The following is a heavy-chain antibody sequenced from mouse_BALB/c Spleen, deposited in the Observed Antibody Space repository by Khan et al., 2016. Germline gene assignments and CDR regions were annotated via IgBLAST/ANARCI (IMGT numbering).Heavy chain of an antibody. V-gene: IGHV1-9*01. J-gene: IGHJ2*02. Sequence: QVQLKQSGAELMKPGASVKISCKATGYTFSNSWIEWVKQRPGHGLEWIGEILPRSGSTNFNENFKGKATFTADTSSNTAYMQLSSLTSEDSAVYYCARTNRRGYFDYWGQGSSLTVSS. CDR2: ILPRSGST. CDR1: GYTFSNSW. CDR3: ARTNRRGYFDY.